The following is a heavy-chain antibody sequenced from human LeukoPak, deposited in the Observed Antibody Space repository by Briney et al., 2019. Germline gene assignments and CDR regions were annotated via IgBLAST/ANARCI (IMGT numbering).Heavy chain of an antibody. CDR3: AKVSVRYSSGWYLPIYYYYGMDV. Sequence: PGGSLRLSCAASGFTFSSYWMSWVRQAPGKGLEWVAVISYDGSNKYYADSVKGRFTISRDNSKNTLYLQMNSLRAEDTAVYYCAKVSVRYSSGWYLPIYYYYGMDVWGQGTTVTVSS. J-gene: IGHJ6*02. CDR1: GFTFSSYW. V-gene: IGHV3-30*18. CDR2: ISYDGSNK. D-gene: IGHD6-19*01.